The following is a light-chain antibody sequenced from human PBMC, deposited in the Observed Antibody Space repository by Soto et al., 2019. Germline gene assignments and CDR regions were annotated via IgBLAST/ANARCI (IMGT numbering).Light chain of an antibody. CDR2: GAS. CDR1: QIVSGN. J-gene: IGKJ4*01. CDR3: QQYNNWTLT. V-gene: IGKV3-15*01. Sequence: EIVMTQSPATLSVSPGERATLSCRASQIVSGNLAWYQQKPGQPPRLLIYGASTRATGIPARFSGSGSGTEFTLTLSSLQSEDFAVYYCQQYNNWTLTFGGGTKVEIK.